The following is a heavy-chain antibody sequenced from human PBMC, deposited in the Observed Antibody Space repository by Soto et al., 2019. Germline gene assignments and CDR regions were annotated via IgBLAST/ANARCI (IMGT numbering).Heavy chain of an antibody. CDR3: SRSISSRPTVCAD. CDR1: GFPFSSYL. V-gene: IGHV3-7*01. J-gene: IGHJ4*02. Sequence: EVQLVESGGDLVQPGGSLRLSCVASGFPFSSYLMSWVRQAPGKGLEWVANIGQDGSANYYMDSVKGRFTISRDNAKKSLYVQMDRRLAEDSGIYYLSRSISSRPTVCADWGQVT. CDR2: IGQDGSAN. D-gene: IGHD6-13*01.